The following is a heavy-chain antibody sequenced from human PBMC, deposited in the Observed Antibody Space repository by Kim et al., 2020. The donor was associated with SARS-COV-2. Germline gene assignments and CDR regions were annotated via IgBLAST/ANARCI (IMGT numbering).Heavy chain of an antibody. Sequence: NYAQKCQGRVTITADESTSTAYMELSSLRSEDTAVYYGARGTAMPRYFDLWGRGTLVTVSS. J-gene: IGHJ2*01. D-gene: IGHD5-18*01. CDR3: ARGTAMPRYFDL. V-gene: IGHV1-69*01.